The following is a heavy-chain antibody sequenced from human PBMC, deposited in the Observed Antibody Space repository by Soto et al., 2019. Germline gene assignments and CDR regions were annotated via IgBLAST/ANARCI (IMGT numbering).Heavy chain of an antibody. CDR2: SYSGDTS. CDR1: GFTVSSNY. Sequence: EVQLVESGGGLVQPGGSLRLSCAASGFTVSSNYMSWVRQAPGKGLEWVSLSYSGDTSYYADSVKGRFTISRHISRNTLFLPMNSLRPGDTAVYYCANRTASLWTSVSCPNPFNYWGQGTLVTVSS. D-gene: IGHD2-2*01. V-gene: IGHV3-53*04. J-gene: IGHJ4*02. CDR3: ANRTASLWTSVSCPNPFNY.